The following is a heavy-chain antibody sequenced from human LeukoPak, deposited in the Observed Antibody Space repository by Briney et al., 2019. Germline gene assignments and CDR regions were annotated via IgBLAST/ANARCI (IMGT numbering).Heavy chain of an antibody. Sequence: PSDTLSLTCTVSGGSISSSSYYWGWIRHPPGKVLERSGSIYYCWSTYYNPSLKSRVSISLDTSKNQFSLKLSSVTAADTAVYYCARGRIAAAWGQGTLVTVSS. V-gene: IGHV4-39*01. D-gene: IGHD6-13*01. CDR1: GGSISSSSYY. CDR3: ARGRIAAA. CDR2: IYYCWST. J-gene: IGHJ5*02.